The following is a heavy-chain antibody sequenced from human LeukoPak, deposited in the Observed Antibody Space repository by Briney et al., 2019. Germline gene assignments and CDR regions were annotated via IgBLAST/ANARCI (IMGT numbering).Heavy chain of an antibody. CDR3: ARDLFSSGWFAYFDN. Sequence: PGRTLRLSCAASGFTFSSYWMSWVRQAPGKGLEWVANIKQDGSEKYYVDSVKGRFTISRDNAKNSLYLQMNSLRAEDTAVYYCARDLFSSGWFAYFDNSGEGTLV. J-gene: IGHJ4*02. CDR1: GFTFSSYW. D-gene: IGHD6-19*01. V-gene: IGHV3-7*01. CDR2: IKQDGSEK.